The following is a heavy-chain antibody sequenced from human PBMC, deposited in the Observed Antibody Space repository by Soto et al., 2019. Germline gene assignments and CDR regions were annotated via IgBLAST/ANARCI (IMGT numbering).Heavy chain of an antibody. CDR1: GFTFNNAW. CDR2: VKSKTEGGTV. V-gene: IGHV3-15*01. J-gene: IGHJ4*02. CDR3: AAMSGHSSVGFDQ. D-gene: IGHD3-22*01. Sequence: VQLVESGGGLVKPGGSLRLSCAASGFTFNNAWMSCVRQAPGKGLEWVGRVKSKTEGGTVDYAASVKGRFSISRDDSTTTLYVQMNSLKTEDTAVYYLAAMSGHSSVGFDQWCQGTLVTVSS.